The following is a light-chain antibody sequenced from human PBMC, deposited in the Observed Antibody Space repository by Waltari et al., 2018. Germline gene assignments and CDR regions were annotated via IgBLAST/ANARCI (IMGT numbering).Light chain of an antibody. CDR2: NTN. Sequence: QTVVTQEPSFSVSPGGTVTLTCGLTSGSVSSSYYPRWYQQTPGQAPRTLIYNTNIRSSGVPDRFSGSILGNKAALTITGAQADDESDYYCVVYMGSDIWVFGGGTKLTVL. CDR1: SGSVSSSYY. V-gene: IGLV8-61*01. J-gene: IGLJ3*02. CDR3: VVYMGSDIWV.